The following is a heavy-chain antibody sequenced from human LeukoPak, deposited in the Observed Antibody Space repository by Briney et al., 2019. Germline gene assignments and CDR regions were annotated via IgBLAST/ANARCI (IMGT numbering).Heavy chain of an antibody. CDR2: IKQDGSEK. D-gene: IGHD2-2*01. Sequence: PGGSLRLSCVASGFTFSSYWMNWVRQAPGKGLEWVANIKQDGSEKYYVDSVKGRFTISRDNARNSLYLQMNSLRAEDTAVYYCARDAQIVPSLFDIWGQGTMVTVSS. CDR1: GFTFSSYW. CDR3: ARDAQIVPSLFDI. J-gene: IGHJ3*02. V-gene: IGHV3-7*01.